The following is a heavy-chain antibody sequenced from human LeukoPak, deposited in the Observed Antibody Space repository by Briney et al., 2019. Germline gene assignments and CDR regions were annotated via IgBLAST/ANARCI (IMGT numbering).Heavy chain of an antibody. CDR1: GDSINSHY. Sequence: SETLSLTCTVSGDSINSHYWSWIRQPPGKGLEWIGFIYTRGSTNYNPSLKSRVTMSVDTSKNQFSLKLSSVTAADTAVYYCARGLGSSSSYFDYWGQGTLVTVSS. J-gene: IGHJ4*02. V-gene: IGHV4-4*09. CDR3: ARGLGSSSSYFDY. D-gene: IGHD6-6*01. CDR2: IYTRGST.